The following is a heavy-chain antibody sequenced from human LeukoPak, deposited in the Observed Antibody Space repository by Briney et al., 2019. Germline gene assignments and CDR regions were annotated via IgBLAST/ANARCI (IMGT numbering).Heavy chain of an antibody. CDR3: ARSSRLTFDY. J-gene: IGHJ4*02. Sequence: GGSLRLSCVASGFTFSNYWMTWFRQTPGKGLEWVGNINQDGSEKYYLDSVRGRFTISRDNAKNSLYLQMNSLRAEDTAVYYCARSSRLTFDYWGQGTLVTVSS. V-gene: IGHV3-7*01. CDR1: GFTFSNYW. CDR2: INQDGSEK. D-gene: IGHD6-6*01.